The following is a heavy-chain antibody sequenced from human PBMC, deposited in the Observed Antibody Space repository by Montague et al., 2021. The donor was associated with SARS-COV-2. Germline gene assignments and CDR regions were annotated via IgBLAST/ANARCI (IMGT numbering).Heavy chain of an antibody. J-gene: IGHJ2*01. CDR3: ARHGPNDYYHSRYFDL. D-gene: IGHD3-10*01. Sequence: SETLSLTCIVSGGSISSRTYYWGWIRQPPGKGLEWIGSIFYDGSTYYNPSLKSRVTISVDTSKNQFSLNLSSVIAADTAVYYCARHGPNDYYHSRYFDLWGRGTLVTVSS. CDR2: IFYDGST. CDR1: GGSISSRTYY. V-gene: IGHV4-39*01.